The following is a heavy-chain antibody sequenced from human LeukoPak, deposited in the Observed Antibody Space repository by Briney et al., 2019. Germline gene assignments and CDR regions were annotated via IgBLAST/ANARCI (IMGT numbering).Heavy chain of an antibody. V-gene: IGHV3-30-3*01. CDR2: ISYDGSNK. CDR3: ARSLKWGMDMSSSFDY. J-gene: IGHJ4*02. CDR1: GFTFSNYA. D-gene: IGHD6-13*01. Sequence: PGGSLRLSCAASGFTFSNYAMHWVRQAPGKGLEWVAVISYDGSNKYYADSVKGRFTISRDNSKNTLYLQMNSLRAEDTAVYYCARSLKWGMDMSSSFDYWGQGTLVTVSS.